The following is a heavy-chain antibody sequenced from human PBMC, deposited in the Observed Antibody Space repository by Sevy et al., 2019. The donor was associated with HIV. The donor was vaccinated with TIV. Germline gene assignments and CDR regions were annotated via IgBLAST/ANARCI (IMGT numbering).Heavy chain of an antibody. V-gene: IGHV4-59*08. CDR2: VYYTGGS. CDR3: ARRNDFDI. CDR1: GGSINSDH. Sequence: SETLSLTCTVSGGSINSDHWNWIRQPPGKGLEWIGYVYYTGGSNYNPSLKNRVTISVDRTKNQFSLKLTSVTAADTAVYYCARRNDFDIWGKGTMVTVS. J-gene: IGHJ3*02.